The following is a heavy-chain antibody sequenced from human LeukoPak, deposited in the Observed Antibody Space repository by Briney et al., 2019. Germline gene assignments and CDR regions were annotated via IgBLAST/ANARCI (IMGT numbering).Heavy chain of an antibody. Sequence: GGSLRLSCAASRFTFSNSGMNWVRQAPGKGLEWASVINDSGDNTFYADAVKGRFTISRDNSKSTLYLQMSSLRVDDTAVYYCARSLKWNLVGFDYWGQGILVTVSS. V-gene: IGHV3-23*01. CDR1: RFTFSNSG. J-gene: IGHJ4*02. D-gene: IGHD1-1*01. CDR2: INDSGDNT. CDR3: ARSLKWNLVGFDY.